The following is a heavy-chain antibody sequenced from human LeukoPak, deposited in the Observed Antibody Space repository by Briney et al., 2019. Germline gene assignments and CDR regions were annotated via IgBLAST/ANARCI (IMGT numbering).Heavy chain of an antibody. V-gene: IGHV4-39*07. Sequence: PSETLSLTCSISGGSISSTNYYWGWIRQPPGKGLEWIGSIYYSGSTYYNPSLKSRVTISVDTSKIQFSLNLSSVTAADTAVYYCARDSCSSTSCRKKFDDWGQGTLATVSS. CDR3: ARDSCSSTSCRKKFDD. CDR2: IYYSGST. CDR1: GGSISSTNYY. J-gene: IGHJ4*02. D-gene: IGHD2-2*01.